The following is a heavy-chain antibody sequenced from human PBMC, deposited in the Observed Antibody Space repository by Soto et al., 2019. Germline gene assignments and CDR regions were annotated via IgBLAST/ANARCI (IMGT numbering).Heavy chain of an antibody. CDR2: IHPDSGST. D-gene: IGHD2-21*02. Sequence: QVQLVQSGAEVREPGASVKLSCKTSGYTFSSYYMHWVRQAPGQGLEWMGIIHPDSGSTKFAQRFQVRLTMTRDSSTSTVYMELSSLRSEDTAVYYCARDTRSDSNWFDPWGQGTPVTVSS. V-gene: IGHV1-46*03. CDR1: GYTFSSYY. CDR3: ARDTRSDSNWFDP. J-gene: IGHJ5*02.